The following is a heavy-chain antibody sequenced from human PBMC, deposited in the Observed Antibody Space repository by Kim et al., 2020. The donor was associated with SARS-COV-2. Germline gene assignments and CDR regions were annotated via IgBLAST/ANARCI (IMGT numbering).Heavy chain of an antibody. Sequence: GSTNYNPSLKSRVTISVDTSKNQFSLKLSSVTAADTAVYYCARFSPYFDYWGQGTLVTVSS. CDR2: GST. V-gene: IGHV4-34*01. CDR3: ARFSPYFDY. J-gene: IGHJ4*02.